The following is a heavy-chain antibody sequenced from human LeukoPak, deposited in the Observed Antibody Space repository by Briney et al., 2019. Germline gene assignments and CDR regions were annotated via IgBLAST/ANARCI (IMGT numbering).Heavy chain of an antibody. CDR3: ASSTSYYYDSSGPDLYYFDY. Sequence: SETLSLTCAVYGGSFSGYYWSWIRQPPGKGLEWIGEINHSGSTNYNPSLKSRVTISVDTSKNQFSLKLSSVTAADTAVYYCASSTSYYYDSSGPDLYYFDYWGQGTLATVSS. J-gene: IGHJ4*02. V-gene: IGHV4-34*01. CDR2: INHSGST. D-gene: IGHD3-22*01. CDR1: GGSFSGYY.